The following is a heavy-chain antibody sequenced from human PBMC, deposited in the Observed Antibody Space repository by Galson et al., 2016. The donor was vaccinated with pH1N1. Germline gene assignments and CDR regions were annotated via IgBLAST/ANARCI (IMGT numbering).Heavy chain of an antibody. V-gene: IGHV4-61*01. Sequence: ETLSLPCSVSGASVRSRNLQGSWIRQPPGKGLEWNGYFSHAGLDNFNSSLKSRVTISVVTYKNQFSLSLRSVTAADTAVYFCARDFWGSFDYWGKGILAPVSS. J-gene: IGHJ4*02. CDR3: ARDFWGSFDY. CDR2: FSHAGLD. CDR1: GASVRSRNLQ. D-gene: IGHD7-27*01.